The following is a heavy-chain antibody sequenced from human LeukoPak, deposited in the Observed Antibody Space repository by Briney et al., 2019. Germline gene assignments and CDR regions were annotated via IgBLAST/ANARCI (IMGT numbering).Heavy chain of an antibody. CDR2: TYYRSKWYN. CDR3: PRGWGQWELDAFDI. V-gene: IGHV6-1*01. CDR1: GDSVSSNSAA. J-gene: IGHJ3*02. Sequence: SQTLSLTCAISGDSVSSNSAAWNWIRQSPSRGLEWLGRTYYRSKWYNDYAVSVKSRITINPDTSNNQFSLQLQTVTPEDTAVYYCPRGWGQWELDAFDIWSQGTMVTVSS. D-gene: IGHD1-26*01.